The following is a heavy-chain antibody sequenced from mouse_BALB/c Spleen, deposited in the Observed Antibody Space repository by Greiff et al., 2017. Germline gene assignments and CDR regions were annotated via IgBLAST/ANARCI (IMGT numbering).Heavy chain of an antibody. CDR2: ISSGSSTI. CDR1: GFTFSSFG. CDR3: ARAPIYYDYDGAMDY. J-gene: IGHJ4*01. Sequence: EVQVVESGGGLVQPGGSRKLSCAASGFTFSSFGMHWVRQAPEKGLEWVAYISSGSSTIYYADTVKGRFTISRDNPENTLFLQMTSLRSEDTAMYYCARAPIYYDYDGAMDYWGQGTSVTVSS. D-gene: IGHD2-4*01. V-gene: IGHV5-17*02.